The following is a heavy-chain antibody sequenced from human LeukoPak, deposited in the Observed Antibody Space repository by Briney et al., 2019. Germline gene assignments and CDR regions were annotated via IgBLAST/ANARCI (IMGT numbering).Heavy chain of an antibody. CDR3: ARDPDYYDSSGYRPPTDY. CDR2: ISSGGIHI. D-gene: IGHD3-22*01. CDR1: GFTFSSYS. J-gene: IGHJ4*02. Sequence: GGSLRLSCAASGFTFSSYSMNWVRQAPGKGLEWVSSISSGGIHIYYADSVKGRFTISRDNAKNSLYLQMNSLRAEDTAVYYCARDPDYYDSSGYRPPTDYWGQGTLVTVSS. V-gene: IGHV3-21*01.